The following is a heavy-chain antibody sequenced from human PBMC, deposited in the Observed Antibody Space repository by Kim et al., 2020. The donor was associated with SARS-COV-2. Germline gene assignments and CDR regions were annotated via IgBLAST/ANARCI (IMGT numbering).Heavy chain of an antibody. J-gene: IGHJ5*02. Sequence: GGSLRLSCAASGFTFSSYGMHWVRQAPGKGLEWVAVIWYDGSNKYYADSVKGRFTISRDNSKNTLYLQMNSLRAEDTAVYYCARDSPFTGYSSGWYASGWFDPWGQGTLVTVSS. V-gene: IGHV3-33*01. CDR3: ARDSPFTGYSSGWYASGWFDP. CDR1: GFTFSSYG. D-gene: IGHD6-19*01. CDR2: IWYDGSNK.